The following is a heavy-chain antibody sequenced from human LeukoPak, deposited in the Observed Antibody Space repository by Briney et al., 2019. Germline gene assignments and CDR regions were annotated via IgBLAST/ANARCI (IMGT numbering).Heavy chain of an antibody. V-gene: IGHV3-23*01. Sequence: GGSLRLSCAASGFSFKSFGMSWVRQAPGKGLEWVSAISSAGVSTYYADSVKGRFTISRDNSKNTLYLQMNSLKTEDTAVYYCARGDSSGWGPDYWGLGTLVTVSS. D-gene: IGHD6-19*01. CDR1: GFSFKSFG. CDR3: ARGDSSGWGPDY. J-gene: IGHJ4*02. CDR2: ISSAGVST.